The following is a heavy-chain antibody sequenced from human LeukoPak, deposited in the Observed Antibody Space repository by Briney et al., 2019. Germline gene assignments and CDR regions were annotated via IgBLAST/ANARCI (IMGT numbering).Heavy chain of an antibody. J-gene: IGHJ4*02. V-gene: IGHV1-69*13. CDR1: GGTFSSYA. Sequence: ASVKVSCKASGGTFSSYAISWVGQAPGQGLEWMGGIIPIFGTANYAQKFQGRVTITADESTSTAYMELSSLRSEDTAVYYCARLTPRGGSYQGGFDYWGQGTLVTVSS. D-gene: IGHD1-26*01. CDR2: IIPIFGTA. CDR3: ARLTPRGGSYQGGFDY.